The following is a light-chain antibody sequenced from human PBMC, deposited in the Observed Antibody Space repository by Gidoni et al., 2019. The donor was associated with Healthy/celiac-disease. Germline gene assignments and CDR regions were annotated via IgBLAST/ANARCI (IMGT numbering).Light chain of an antibody. V-gene: IGKV3-11*01. CDR3: QQRSNWRST. CDR2: DAS. Sequence: EIVLTQSPATLSLSPGERATLSCSASQSVSIYLAWYQQKPGQAPRLLIYDASHSATGIPARFSGSGSGKDFTITSRSLEPEDFAVYYCQQRSNWRSTFGGGTKVEIK. CDR1: QSVSIY. J-gene: IGKJ4*01.